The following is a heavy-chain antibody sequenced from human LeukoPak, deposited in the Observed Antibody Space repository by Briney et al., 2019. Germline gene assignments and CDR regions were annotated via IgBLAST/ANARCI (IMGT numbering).Heavy chain of an antibody. CDR1: GGSFSGYY. J-gene: IGHJ4*02. D-gene: IGHD6-13*01. CDR3: ARQGSVRWYSQYYFDY. Sequence: PSETLSLTCAVYGGSFSGYYWSWIRQPPGKGLEWIGSIYYSGSTYYNPSLKSRVTISVDTSKNQFSLKLSSVTAADTAVYYCARQGSVRWYSQYYFDYWGQGTLVTVSS. V-gene: IGHV4-34*01. CDR2: IYYSGST.